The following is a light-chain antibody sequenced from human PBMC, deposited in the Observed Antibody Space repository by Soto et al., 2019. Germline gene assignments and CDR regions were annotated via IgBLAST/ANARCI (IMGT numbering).Light chain of an antibody. V-gene: IGKV3-11*01. CDR2: DAS. CDR1: QSVSSY. J-gene: IGKJ3*01. CDR3: QQRSNWPPT. Sequence: EIVLTQSPATLSLSPGERATLSCRASQSVSSYLAWYQQKPGQAPRLRIYDASSRATGIPARFSGSGSGTDFTLTISSLEPEDFAVYYCQQRSNWPPTFGPGTKVDIK.